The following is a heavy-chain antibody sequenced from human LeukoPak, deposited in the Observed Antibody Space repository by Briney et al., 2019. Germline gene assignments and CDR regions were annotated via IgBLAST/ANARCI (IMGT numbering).Heavy chain of an antibody. D-gene: IGHD2-15*01. V-gene: IGHV4-34*01. CDR1: GDSFSGYY. CDR2: INHRGST. J-gene: IGHJ5*02. CDR3: ARVGLGYCSGGSCYSRWFEP. Sequence: KTSDTLSLTCAVYGDSFSGYYWSWIRQPPGKGREWLGEINHRGSTNYNPCLMCRVPISVDTSKNQFSLKLSSVTAADTAVYYCARVGLGYCSGGSCYSRWFEPWGQGTLVTVSS.